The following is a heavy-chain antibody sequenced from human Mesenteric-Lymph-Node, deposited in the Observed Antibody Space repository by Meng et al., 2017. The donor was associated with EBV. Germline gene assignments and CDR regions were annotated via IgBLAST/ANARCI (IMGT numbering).Heavy chain of an antibody. V-gene: IGHV3-33*01. J-gene: IGHJ3*02. D-gene: IGHD2-21*01. CDR2: IWHDESKR. CDR3: GREIAYCSGDKCFGAFDI. CDR1: GFTFSNYG. Sequence: QVQLVESGGGVVQPGMSLRLSCAASGFTFSNYGMHWVRQAPGKGLEWVAVIWHDESKRYYADSVKGRFTISRESSKNMLYLQMSSLRAEDTAVYYCGREIAYCSGDKCFGAFDIWGQGTMVTVSS.